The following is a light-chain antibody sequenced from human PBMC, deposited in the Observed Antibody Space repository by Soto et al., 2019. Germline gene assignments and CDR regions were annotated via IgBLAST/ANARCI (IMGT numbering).Light chain of an antibody. CDR2: AAS. V-gene: IGKV3-20*01. CDR3: QHYDSSPPYT. J-gene: IGKJ2*01. Sequence: EIVLTQSPVTLSLSPGERATLSCRASRSFASSYLGWYQQKPGQAPRLLIYAASTRATGIPDGFSGSGSSTDFTLTISRLEAEDSAVYYCQHYDSSPPYTFGQGTKLEIK. CDR1: RSFASSY.